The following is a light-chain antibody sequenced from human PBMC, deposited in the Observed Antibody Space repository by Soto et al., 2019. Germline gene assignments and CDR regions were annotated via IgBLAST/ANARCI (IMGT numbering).Light chain of an antibody. V-gene: IGKV2-30*02. CDR1: QSLVHSDGNTY. CDR2: RVS. Sequence: DAVLTQSPVSLPVTLGQPASISCRSSQSLVHSDGNTYLNWFLQRPGQSPRRLVYRVSNWDSGVPDKTSGSGSGTYFTLEISRVEAEDIGVYFCMQGTHGPRTFGQGTKVDIK. J-gene: IGKJ1*01. CDR3: MQGTHGPRT.